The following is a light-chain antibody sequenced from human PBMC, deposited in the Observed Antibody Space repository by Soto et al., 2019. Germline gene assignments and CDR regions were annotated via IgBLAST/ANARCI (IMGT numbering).Light chain of an antibody. J-gene: IGKJ1*01. CDR2: GAS. Sequence: DIVLTQSPGTLSLSPGERATLSCRASQSVSSSYLAWYQHKPGQAPRLLIYGASSRATGIPDRFSGSGSGTDFTLTISRLEPEDFAVYYCQQYGSSPPWTFGQGTKVEIK. V-gene: IGKV3-20*01. CDR1: QSVSSSY. CDR3: QQYGSSPPWT.